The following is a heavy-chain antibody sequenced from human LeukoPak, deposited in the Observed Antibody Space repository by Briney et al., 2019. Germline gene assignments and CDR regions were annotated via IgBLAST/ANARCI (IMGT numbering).Heavy chain of an antibody. D-gene: IGHD1-26*01. CDR1: GFGFSDQY. CDR2: TGNKANSYTT. J-gene: IGHJ3*02. CDR3: VRGYSGVSVYAYDI. V-gene: IGHV3-72*01. Sequence: GGSLRLSCAASGFGFSDQYMDWVRQAPGKGLEWVGRTGNKANSYTTEYAASVKGRFTISRDDSKNSLYPQMNSLKTEDTAVYYCVRGYSGVSVYAYDIWGQGTMVTVSS.